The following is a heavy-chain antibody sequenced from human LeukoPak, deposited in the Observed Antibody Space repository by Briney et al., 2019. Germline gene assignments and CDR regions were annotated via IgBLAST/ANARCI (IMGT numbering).Heavy chain of an antibody. CDR3: ARQRANSFDP. V-gene: IGHV4-39*01. CDR1: GGSISSSSYY. Sequence: SETLSLTCTVSGGSISSSSYYWGWIRQPPGTGLEWIGSIYYSGSTYYNPSLKSRVTISVDTSKNQFSLKLSSVTAADTALYYCARQRANSFDPWGQGTLVSVSS. J-gene: IGHJ5*02. CDR2: IYYSGST.